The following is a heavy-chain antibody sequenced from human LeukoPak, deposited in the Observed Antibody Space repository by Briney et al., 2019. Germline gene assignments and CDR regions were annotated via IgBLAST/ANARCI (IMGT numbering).Heavy chain of an antibody. CDR1: GFTFSSYS. Sequence: GGPLRLSCAASGFTFSSYSMNWVRQAPGKGLEWVSYISSSSSTIYYADSVKGRFTISRDNAKNSLYLQMNSLRAEDTAVYYCARDQRRWLRVTLFDYWGQGTLVTVSS. V-gene: IGHV3-48*01. J-gene: IGHJ4*02. D-gene: IGHD5-12*01. CDR2: ISSSSSTI. CDR3: ARDQRRWLRVTLFDY.